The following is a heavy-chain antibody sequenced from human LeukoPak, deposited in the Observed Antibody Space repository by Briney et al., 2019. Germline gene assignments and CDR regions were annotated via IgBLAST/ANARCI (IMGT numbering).Heavy chain of an antibody. Sequence: GGSLRLSCAASGFTFSSYWMHWVRQTPGKGLVWVSHINSDGTSTSYADSVKGRFTISRDNAKNTLYLQMSSLRAEDTAVYYCVWGGLGNFDYWGQGTLVTVSS. J-gene: IGHJ4*02. CDR3: VWGGLGNFDY. CDR1: GFTFSSYW. CDR2: INSDGTST. D-gene: IGHD3-16*01. V-gene: IGHV3-74*01.